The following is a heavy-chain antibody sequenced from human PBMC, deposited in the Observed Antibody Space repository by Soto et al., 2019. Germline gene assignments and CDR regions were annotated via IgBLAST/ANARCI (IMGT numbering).Heavy chain of an antibody. V-gene: IGHV3-15*02. Sequence: EVQLVESGGALVKPGGSLRLSCAASGFTFSNAWMSWVRQAPGKGLEWVGRIKSKTDGGTTDYAAAVEGRFTISREDSKNTVYMHMDSLKTEDTAVYYCATKRTGITTIGPGYWGQGTLVTVSS. CDR3: ATKRTGITTIGPGY. CDR1: GFTFSNAW. D-gene: IGHD1-20*01. CDR2: IKSKTDGGTT. J-gene: IGHJ4*02.